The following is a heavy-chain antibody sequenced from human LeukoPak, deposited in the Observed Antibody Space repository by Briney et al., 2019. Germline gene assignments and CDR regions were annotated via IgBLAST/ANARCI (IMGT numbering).Heavy chain of an antibody. Sequence: ASVKVSCKASGYTFTSYAMHWVRQAPGQRLEWMGWINAGNGNTKYSQKFQGRVTITRDTSASTAYMGLSSLRSEDTAVYYCARSHIARSSWSDFDYWGQGTLVTVSS. CDR1: GYTFTSYA. J-gene: IGHJ4*02. D-gene: IGHD6-13*01. CDR3: ARSHIARSSWSDFDY. V-gene: IGHV1-3*01. CDR2: INAGNGNT.